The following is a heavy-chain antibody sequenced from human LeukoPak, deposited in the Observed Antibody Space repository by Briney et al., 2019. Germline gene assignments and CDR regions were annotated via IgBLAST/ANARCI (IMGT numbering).Heavy chain of an antibody. Sequence: ASVKVSCKASGGTFSSYAISWVRQAPGQGLEWMGGITPIFGTANYAQKFQGRVTITADKSTSTAYMELSSLRSEDTAVYYCARISGSYDTNFDYWGQGTLVTVSS. V-gene: IGHV1-69*06. J-gene: IGHJ4*02. CDR2: ITPIFGTA. CDR3: ARISGSYDTNFDY. D-gene: IGHD1-26*01. CDR1: GGTFSSYA.